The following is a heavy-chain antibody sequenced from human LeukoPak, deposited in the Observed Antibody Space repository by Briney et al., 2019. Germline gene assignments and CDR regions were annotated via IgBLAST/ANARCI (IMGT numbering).Heavy chain of an antibody. CDR2: FSATDGSA. V-gene: IGHV3-23*01. D-gene: IGHD6-13*01. CDR1: GFTFSSYA. Sequence: GGSLRLACAASGFTFSSYAMTWVRQAPGKGLEWVSAFSATDGSAQYAESVEGRFTIFRDNSKNTLFLQMNSLGAEDTAVYYCARAKIAAAGTGAFDVWGQGTLVTVSS. CDR3: ARAKIAAAGTGAFDV. J-gene: IGHJ3*01.